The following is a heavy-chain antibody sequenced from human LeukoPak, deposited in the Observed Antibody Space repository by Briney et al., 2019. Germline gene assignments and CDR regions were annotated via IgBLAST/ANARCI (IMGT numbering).Heavy chain of an antibody. CDR1: GGSISSYY. CDR2: IYYSGST. Sequence: PSETLSLTCTVSGGSISSYYWSWIRQPPGKGLEWIGYIYYSGSTNYNPSLKSRVTISVDTSKNQFSLKLSSVTAADTAVYYCAGALSIAARPGWFDPWGQGTLVTVSS. D-gene: IGHD6-6*01. V-gene: IGHV4-59*01. CDR3: AGALSIAARPGWFDP. J-gene: IGHJ5*02.